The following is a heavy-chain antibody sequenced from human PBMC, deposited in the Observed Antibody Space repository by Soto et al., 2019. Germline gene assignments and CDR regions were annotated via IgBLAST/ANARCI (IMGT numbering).Heavy chain of an antibody. CDR1: GFTFGDFG. CDR2: IRSQGYGGTT. D-gene: IGHD2-2*01. V-gene: IGHV3-49*03. CDR3: ASLTSWSQEYYYGMDV. Sequence: PGGSLRLSCTGSGFTFGDFGMSWFRQAPGKGLEWLSFIRSQGYGGTTESAASVRGRFITSRDDSKSIAYLQMNSLKTEDTAVYYCASLTSWSQEYYYGMDVWGQGTTFTVSS. J-gene: IGHJ6*02.